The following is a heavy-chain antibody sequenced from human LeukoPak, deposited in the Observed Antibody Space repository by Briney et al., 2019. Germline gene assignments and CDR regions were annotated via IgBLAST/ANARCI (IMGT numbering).Heavy chain of an antibody. Sequence: GGSLRLSCEATGFTFRNYAMNWVRQSPGKGLEYVSGISDSGQSPYYAASVRGRFTISRDNSNNTLYLQMNSLRAEDTAVYYCAKDPGAFPYFFDSWGQGTLVTVSS. D-gene: IGHD2/OR15-2a*01. V-gene: IGHV3-23*01. CDR3: AKDPGAFPYFFDS. CDR2: ISDSGQSP. CDR1: GFTFRNYA. J-gene: IGHJ4*02.